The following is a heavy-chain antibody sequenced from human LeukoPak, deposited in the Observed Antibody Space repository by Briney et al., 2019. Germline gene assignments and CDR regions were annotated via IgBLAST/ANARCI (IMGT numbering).Heavy chain of an antibody. Sequence: GGSLRLSCAASGFTFDDYAMHWVRQAPGKGLEWVSGISWNSGSIGYADSVKGRFTISRDNAKNSLYLQMNSLRAEDTALYYCAKAHSVYCSSTSCPPFDPWGQGTLVTVSP. J-gene: IGHJ5*02. CDR1: GFTFDDYA. CDR3: AKAHSVYCSSTSCPPFDP. V-gene: IGHV3-9*01. CDR2: ISWNSGSI. D-gene: IGHD2-2*01.